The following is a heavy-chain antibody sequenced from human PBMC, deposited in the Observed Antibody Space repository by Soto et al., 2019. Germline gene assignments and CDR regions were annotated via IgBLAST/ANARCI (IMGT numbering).Heavy chain of an antibody. V-gene: IGHV4-34*01. CDR2: INHSGSI. CDR3: ARGYSSSSVWSYGMDV. D-gene: IGHD6-6*01. CDR1: GGSFSGYY. J-gene: IGHJ6*02. Sequence: PSETLSLTCAVYGGSFSGYYWSWIRQPPGKGLEWIGEINHSGSINYNPSLKSRVTISVDTSKNQFSLKLSSVTAADTAVYYCARGYSSSSVWSYGMDVWGQGTTVTVSS.